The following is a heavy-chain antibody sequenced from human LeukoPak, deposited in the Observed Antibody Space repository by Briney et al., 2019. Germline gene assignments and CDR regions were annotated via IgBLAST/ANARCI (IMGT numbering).Heavy chain of an antibody. CDR1: GGTFSSYA. J-gene: IGHJ5*02. CDR3: ARDLWARQQLVKGSNPFDP. D-gene: IGHD6-13*01. Sequence: VASVKVSCKASGGTFSSYAISWVRQAPGHGLEWMGRIIPIFGTANYAQKFQGRVTITADKSTSTAYMELSSLRSEDTAVYYCARDLWARQQLVKGSNPFDPWGQGTLVTVSS. V-gene: IGHV1-69*06. CDR2: IIPIFGTA.